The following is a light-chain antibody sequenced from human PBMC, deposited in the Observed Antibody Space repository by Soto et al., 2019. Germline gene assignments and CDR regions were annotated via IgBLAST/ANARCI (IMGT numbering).Light chain of an antibody. J-gene: IGKJ5*01. V-gene: IGKV1-5*01. CDR2: DAS. Sequence: IQMTQYPSTLSASVGDRVTITCRASQSISSWLAWYQQKPGKAPKLLIYDASTLERGVPSRLSGSGSGTEFTLTISSLQPDDFATYYCQQYNSYSSFGQGRRLEV. CDR1: QSISSW. CDR3: QQYNSYSS.